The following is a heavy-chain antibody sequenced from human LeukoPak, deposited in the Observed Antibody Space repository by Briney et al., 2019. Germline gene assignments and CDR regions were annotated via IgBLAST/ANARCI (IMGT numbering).Heavy chain of an antibody. V-gene: IGHV4-59*08. J-gene: IGHJ4*02. D-gene: IGHD3-10*01. Sequence: PSETLFLTCTVSGGSISSYYWSWIRQPPGKGLEWFGYIYYSGSTNYNPSLKSRVTISVDTSKNQFSLKLSSVTAADTAVYYCASMVRGAALDYWGQGTLVTVYS. CDR1: GGSISSYY. CDR3: ASMVRGAALDY. CDR2: IYYSGST.